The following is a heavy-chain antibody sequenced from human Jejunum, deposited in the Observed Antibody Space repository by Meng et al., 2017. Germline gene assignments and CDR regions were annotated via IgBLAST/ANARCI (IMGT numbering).Heavy chain of an antibody. CDR3: AHRRRNSGYDNPYYFDF. CDR2: IYWDDDK. V-gene: IGHV2-5*02. Sequence: QIPLQESGPPLVKPPQTLPLTCTFSGFSLSTSGVGVGWIRQPPGEALEWVALIYWDDDKRYNPSLRNKLTISKDTSKNQVVLTVTNMDPVDTATYYCAHRRRNSGYDNPYYFDFWGQGTLVTVSS. D-gene: IGHD5-12*01. J-gene: IGHJ4*02. CDR1: GFSLSTSGVG.